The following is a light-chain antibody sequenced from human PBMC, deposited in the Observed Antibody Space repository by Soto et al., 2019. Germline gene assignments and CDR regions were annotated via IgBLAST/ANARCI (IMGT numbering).Light chain of an antibody. CDR3: AAWDDSLNGFVI. CDR1: TSNLGSNT. V-gene: IGLV1-44*01. CDR2: NND. J-gene: IGLJ2*01. Sequence: QSVLTQPPSVSGTPGQRVAISCSGSTSNLGSNTVNWYQHLPGTAPTLLIYNNDQRPSGVPDRFSGSKSGTSASLAISGLQSEDEADYYCAAWDDSLNGFVIFGGGTKLTVL.